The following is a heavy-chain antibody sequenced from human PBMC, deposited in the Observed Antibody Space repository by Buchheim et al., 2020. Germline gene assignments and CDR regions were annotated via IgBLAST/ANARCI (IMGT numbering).Heavy chain of an antibody. J-gene: IGHJ6*02. V-gene: IGHV1-69*02. CDR2: IIPILGIA. Sequence: QVQLVQSGAEVKKPGSSVKVSCKASGGTFSSYTISWVRQAPGQGLEWMGRIIPILGIANYAQKFQGRVTITADKSTSTAYMELSSLRSEDTAVYYCARSVYAGSRDYYYYGMDVRGQGT. CDR1: GGTFSSYT. CDR3: ARSVYAGSRDYYYYGMDV. D-gene: IGHD2-8*01.